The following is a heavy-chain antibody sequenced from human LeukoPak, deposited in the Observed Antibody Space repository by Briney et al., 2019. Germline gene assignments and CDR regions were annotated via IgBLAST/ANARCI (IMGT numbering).Heavy chain of an antibody. D-gene: IGHD3-3*01. CDR1: GYTFTSYD. CDR2: MNPNSGNT. J-gene: IGHJ6*03. V-gene: IGHV1-8*01. CDR3: ARGDRVAEYYYYYMDV. Sequence: ASVKVSCKASGYTFTSYDINWVRQATGQGLEWMGWMNPNSGNTGYAQKFQGRVTTTRNTSISTAYMELSSLRSEDTAVYYCARGDRVAEYYYYYMDVWGKGTTVTVSS.